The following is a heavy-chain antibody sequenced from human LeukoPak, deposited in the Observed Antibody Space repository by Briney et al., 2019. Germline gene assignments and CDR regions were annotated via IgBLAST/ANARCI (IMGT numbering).Heavy chain of an antibody. CDR3: ARSIHANYYDSSGFDY. D-gene: IGHD3-22*01. Sequence: PSETLSLTCTVSGGSISSYYWSWIRQPPGKGLEWIGYIYYSGSTNYNPSLKSRVTISVETSKNQFSLKLSSVTAADTAVYYCARSIHANYYDSSGFDYWGQGTLVTVSS. V-gene: IGHV4-59*01. CDR2: IYYSGST. CDR1: GGSISSYY. J-gene: IGHJ4*02.